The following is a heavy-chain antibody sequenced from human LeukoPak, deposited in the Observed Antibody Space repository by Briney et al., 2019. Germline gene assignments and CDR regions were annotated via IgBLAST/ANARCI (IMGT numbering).Heavy chain of an antibody. J-gene: IGHJ4*02. CDR3: ARESRYCSSTSCYYYFNY. Sequence: PSETLSLTCTVSGGSISSGSYYWSWIRQPAGKGLEWIGRIYTSGSTNYNPSLKSRVTISVDTSKNQFSLKLSSVTAADTAVYYCARESRYCSSTSCYYYFNYWGQGTLVTVSS. CDR1: GGSISSGSYY. CDR2: IYTSGST. V-gene: IGHV4-61*02. D-gene: IGHD2-2*01.